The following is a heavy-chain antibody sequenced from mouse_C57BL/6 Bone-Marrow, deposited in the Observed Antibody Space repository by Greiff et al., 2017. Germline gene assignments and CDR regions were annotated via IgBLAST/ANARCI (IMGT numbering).Heavy chain of an antibody. D-gene: IGHD2-3*01. CDR2: IYPGSGST. Sequence: QVQLQQPGAELVKPGASVKMSCKASGYTFTSYWITWVKQRPGQGLEWIGDIYPGSGSTNYNEKFKSKATLTVDTSSSTACMQLSSLTSEDSAVYYCARNDGYLAWFAYWGQGTLVTVSA. V-gene: IGHV1-55*01. J-gene: IGHJ3*01. CDR3: ARNDGYLAWFAY. CDR1: GYTFTSYW.